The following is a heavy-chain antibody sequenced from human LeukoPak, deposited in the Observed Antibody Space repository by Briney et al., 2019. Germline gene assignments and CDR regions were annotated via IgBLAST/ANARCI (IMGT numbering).Heavy chain of an antibody. CDR3: ARRYYYDSSGQFYLDY. Sequence: ASVKVSCKASGYTFTSYGISWVRQAPGQGLEWMGWISAYNGNTNYAQKLQGRVTMTTDTSTSTAYMELRSLRSDDTAVYYCARRYYYDSSGQFYLDYWGQGTLVTVSS. V-gene: IGHV1-18*01. CDR2: ISAYNGNT. CDR1: GYTFTSYG. D-gene: IGHD3-22*01. J-gene: IGHJ4*02.